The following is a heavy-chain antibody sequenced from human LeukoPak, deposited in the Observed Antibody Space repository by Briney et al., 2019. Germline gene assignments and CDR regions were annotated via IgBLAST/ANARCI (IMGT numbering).Heavy chain of an antibody. CDR3: ARDGNSGYDLTYYYGMDV. J-gene: IGHJ6*02. V-gene: IGHV3-30-3*01. CDR1: GFSFSSFA. Sequence: PGAFLRLSCAASGFSFSSFAMHWVRQAPGKVLEWVAVTPYDGNNKYYADSVKDRFTISRDNSKNTLYLQMNSLRAEDTALYYCARDGNSGYDLTYYYGMDVWGQGTTVTVAS. D-gene: IGHD5-12*01. CDR2: TPYDGNNK.